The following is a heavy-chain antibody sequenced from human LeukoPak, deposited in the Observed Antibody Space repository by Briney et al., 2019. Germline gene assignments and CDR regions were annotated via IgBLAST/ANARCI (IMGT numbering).Heavy chain of an antibody. Sequence: PGGSLRLSCAASGFTFSSYAMSWVRQAPGKGLEWVSAISGSGGSTYYADSVKGRFTISRDNAKNSLFLQVNSLRAEDTAVYYCARDIATAGHLAFDYWGQGALVTVSS. CDR2: ISGSGGST. D-gene: IGHD6-13*01. CDR3: ARDIATAGHLAFDY. V-gene: IGHV3-23*01. CDR1: GFTFSSYA. J-gene: IGHJ4*02.